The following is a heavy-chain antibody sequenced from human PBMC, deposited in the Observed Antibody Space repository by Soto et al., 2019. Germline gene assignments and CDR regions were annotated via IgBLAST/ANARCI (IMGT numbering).Heavy chain of an antibody. CDR1: GFSLGDYA. D-gene: IGHD5-12*01. J-gene: IGHJ4*02. V-gene: IGHV3-49*05. Sequence: EVQLVESGGGLLKPGRSLRLSGKTSGFSLGDYAMSGFRKAPGRGLEGVGFIRSKTYGGTPEYAASVKGRFTISRDDSKSIAYLQMNSLQTEDTAVYYCTVVATTFHYWGQGTLVTVSS. CDR2: IRSKTYGGTP. CDR3: TVVATTFHY.